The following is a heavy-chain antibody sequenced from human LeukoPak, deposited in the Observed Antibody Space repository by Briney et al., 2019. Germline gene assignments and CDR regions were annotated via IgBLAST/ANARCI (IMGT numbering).Heavy chain of an antibody. V-gene: IGHV3-30-3*01. CDR1: GFTFSSYW. J-gene: IGHJ4*02. D-gene: IGHD6-6*01. CDR3: ARDRSSSSDFDY. CDR2: ISYDGSNK. Sequence: GGSLRLSCAASGFTFSSYWMSWVRRAPGKGLEWVAVISYDGSNKYYADSVKGRFTISRDNSKNTLYLQMNSLRAEDTAVYYCARDRSSSSDFDYWGQGTLVTVSS.